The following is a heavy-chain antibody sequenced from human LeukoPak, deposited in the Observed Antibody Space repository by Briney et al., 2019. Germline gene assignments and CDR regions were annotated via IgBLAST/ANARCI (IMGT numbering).Heavy chain of an antibody. D-gene: IGHD1-26*01. V-gene: IGHV1-18*01. Sequence: ASVKVSCKASGYTFTSYGISWVRQAPGQGLEWMGWISTYNGNTSYAQKLQGRVTMTTDTSTSTAYMELRSLRSDDTAAYYCARDYSEGATGYYFDYWGQGTLVTVSS. CDR2: ISTYNGNT. CDR3: ARDYSEGATGYYFDY. J-gene: IGHJ4*02. CDR1: GYTFTSYG.